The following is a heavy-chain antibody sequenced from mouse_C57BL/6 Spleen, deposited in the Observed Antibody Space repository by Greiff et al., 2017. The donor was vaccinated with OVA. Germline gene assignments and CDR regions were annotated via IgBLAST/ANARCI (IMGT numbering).Heavy chain of an antibody. V-gene: IGHV1-82*01. CDR1: GYAFSSSW. Sequence: QVQLQQSGPELVKPGASVKISCKASGYAFSSSWMNWVKQRPGKGLEWIGRIYPGDGDTNYNEKFKGKATLTADKSSSTAYMQLSSLTSEDSAVYYCARRDANYYDYWGQGTTLTVSS. CDR3: ARRDANYYDY. J-gene: IGHJ2*01. CDR2: IYPGDGDT.